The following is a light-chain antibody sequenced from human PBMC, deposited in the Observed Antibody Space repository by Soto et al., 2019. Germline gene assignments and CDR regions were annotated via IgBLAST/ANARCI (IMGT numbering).Light chain of an antibody. V-gene: IGLV2-8*01. CDR1: SSDVGAYEY. CDR2: EVS. J-gene: IGLJ2*01. CDR3: SSYAGSNNLYVV. Sequence: ALTQPPSASGSPGQSVTISCTGTSSDVGAYEYVSWYQHHPGKAPKLIIYEVSKRPSGVPDRFSGSKSGNTASLTVSGLQAEDEGDYYCSSYAGSNNLYVVFGGGTQLTVL.